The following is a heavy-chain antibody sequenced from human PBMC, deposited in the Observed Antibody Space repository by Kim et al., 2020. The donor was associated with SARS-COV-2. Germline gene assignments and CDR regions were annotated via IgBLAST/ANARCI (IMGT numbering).Heavy chain of an antibody. D-gene: IGHD3-10*01. J-gene: IGHJ6*02. CDR2: IYSGGST. Sequence: GGSLRLSCAASGFTFSSNYMSWVRQAPGKGLEWVSVIYSGGSTYYADSVKGRFTISRHNSKNTLYLQMNSLRAEDTAVYYCARDLYYYGSGSYYNNHYYYGMDVWGQGTTVTVSS. CDR1: GFTFSSNY. CDR3: ARDLYYYGSGSYYNNHYYYGMDV. V-gene: IGHV3-53*04.